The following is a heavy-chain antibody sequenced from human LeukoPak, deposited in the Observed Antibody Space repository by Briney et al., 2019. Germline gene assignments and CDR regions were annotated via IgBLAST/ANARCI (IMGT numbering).Heavy chain of an antibody. CDR1: GGSISAYY. Sequence: SETLSLTCTVSGGSISAYYWNWIRQPPGKGLEWIGYIYHSGSTNYNPSLQSRVTISVDTSKNQFSLNLNSVTAADTAVYYCARGGAARLHFQNWGQGTLVTVSS. V-gene: IGHV4-59*01. J-gene: IGHJ1*01. CDR2: IYHSGST. D-gene: IGHD6-6*01. CDR3: ARGGAARLHFQN.